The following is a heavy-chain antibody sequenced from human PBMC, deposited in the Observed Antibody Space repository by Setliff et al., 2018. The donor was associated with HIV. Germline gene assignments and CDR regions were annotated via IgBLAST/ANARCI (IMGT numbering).Heavy chain of an antibody. CDR2: IYASGKT. D-gene: IGHD3-3*01. CDR3: ARGNNDLESFDY. CDR1: GDPLNTYY. J-gene: IGHJ4*02. Sequence: TSETLSLTCNVSGDPLNTYYWSRIRQSGGKGLEWIGRIYASGKTTFNPSLKSRVRMSVDTSKNQFSLKLTSVTASGTAVYYCARGNNDLESFDYWGQGALVTVSS. V-gene: IGHV4-4*07.